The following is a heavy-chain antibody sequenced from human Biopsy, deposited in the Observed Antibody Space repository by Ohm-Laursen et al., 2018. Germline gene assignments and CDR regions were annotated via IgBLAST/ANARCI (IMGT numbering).Heavy chain of an antibody. CDR1: TGTFNSYG. D-gene: IGHD2-2*01. Sequence: ASVKVSCKAPTGTFNSYGIIWVRQAPGQGLEWMGRIIPILRTTAYAQTFLGRVTITADSPTSIVDMELTSLTSDDTAVYFCAREAIGYQLPCDDWGQGTLVTVSS. CDR3: AREAIGYQLPCDD. CDR2: IIPILRTT. V-gene: IGHV1-69*11. J-gene: IGHJ4*02.